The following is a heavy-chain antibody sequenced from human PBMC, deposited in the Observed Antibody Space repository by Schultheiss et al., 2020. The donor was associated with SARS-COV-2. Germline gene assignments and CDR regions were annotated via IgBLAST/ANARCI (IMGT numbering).Heavy chain of an antibody. Sequence: SETLSLTCTVSGSSISGYFWTWIRQPPGKGLEQVGNIYYTGITKYSPSLKSRITISVDTSKKQFSLRLGSVTAADTAVYFCARATRVESLFSVRGGHLDYWGRGALVTVSS. CDR1: GSSISGYF. D-gene: IGHD3-16*01. V-gene: IGHV4-59*01. J-gene: IGHJ4*02. CDR2: IYYTGIT. CDR3: ARATRVESLFSVRGGHLDY.